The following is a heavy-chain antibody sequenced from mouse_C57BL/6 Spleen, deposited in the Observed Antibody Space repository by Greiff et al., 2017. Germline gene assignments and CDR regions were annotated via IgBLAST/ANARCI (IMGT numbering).Heavy chain of an antibody. Sequence: EVKVVESGGGLVQSGRSLRLSCATSGFTFSDFYMEWVRQAPGKGLEWIAASRNKANDYTTEYSASVKGRFIVSRDTSQSILYLQMNALRAEDTAIYYCARGYYDYHYWYFDVWGTGTTVTVSS. D-gene: IGHD2-4*01. J-gene: IGHJ1*03. CDR1: GFTFSDFY. V-gene: IGHV7-1*01. CDR2: SRNKANDYTT. CDR3: ARGYYDYHYWYFDV.